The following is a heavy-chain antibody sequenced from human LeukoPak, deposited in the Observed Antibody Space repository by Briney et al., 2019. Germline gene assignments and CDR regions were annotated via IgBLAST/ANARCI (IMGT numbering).Heavy chain of an antibody. V-gene: IGHV3-7*01. CDR3: ARGWRGSYLAY. D-gene: IGHD1-26*01. Sequence: GGSLRLSCAASGFTFSSYWMSWVRQAPGKGLEWVANIKQDGSEKYYVDSVKGRLTISRDNAKNSLYLQMNSLRAEDTAVYYCARGWRGSYLAYWGQGTLVTVFS. J-gene: IGHJ4*02. CDR2: IKQDGSEK. CDR1: GFTFSSYW.